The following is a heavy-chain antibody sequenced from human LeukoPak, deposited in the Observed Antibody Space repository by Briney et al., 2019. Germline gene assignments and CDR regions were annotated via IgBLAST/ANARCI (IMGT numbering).Heavy chain of an antibody. Sequence: GGSLRLSCAASGFTFSTYWMHWVRQAPGKGLVWVSRINTDGSSTSYADSVKGRFTISRDNAKNTLYLQMNSLRADDTAVYYCARGGLEPVDYWGQGTLVTVSS. CDR3: ARGGLEPVDY. V-gene: IGHV3-74*01. J-gene: IGHJ4*02. CDR1: GFTFSTYW. CDR2: INTDGSST. D-gene: IGHD1-1*01.